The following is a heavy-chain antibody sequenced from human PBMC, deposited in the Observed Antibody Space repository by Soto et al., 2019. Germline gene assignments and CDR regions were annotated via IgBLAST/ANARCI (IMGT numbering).Heavy chain of an antibody. CDR2: IYPGDSDT. J-gene: IGHJ4*02. Sequence: GESLKISCKGSGYSFTSYWIGWVRQMPGKGLEWMGIIYPGDSDTRYSPSFQGQVTISADKSISTAYLQWSSLKASDTAMYYCAGLPIAAAGPYYFDYWGQGTLVTVSS. CDR3: AGLPIAAAGPYYFDY. D-gene: IGHD6-13*01. V-gene: IGHV5-51*01. CDR1: GYSFTSYW.